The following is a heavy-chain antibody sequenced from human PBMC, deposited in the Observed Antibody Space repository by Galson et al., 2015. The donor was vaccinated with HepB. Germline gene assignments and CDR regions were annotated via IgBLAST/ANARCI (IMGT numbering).Heavy chain of an antibody. CDR3: ASQGKYCSGGSCLPGD. Sequence: SLRLSCAASGFTFSSYAMHWVRQAPGKGLEWVAVISYDGSNKYYADSVKGRFTISRDNSKNTLYLRMNSLRAEDTAVYYCASQGKYCSGGSCLPGDWGQGTLVTVSS. D-gene: IGHD2-15*01. CDR2: ISYDGSNK. CDR1: GFTFSSYA. J-gene: IGHJ4*02. V-gene: IGHV3-30*04.